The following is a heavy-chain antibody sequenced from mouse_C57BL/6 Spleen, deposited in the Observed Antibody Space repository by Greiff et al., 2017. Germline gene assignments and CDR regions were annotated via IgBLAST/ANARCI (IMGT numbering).Heavy chain of an antibody. D-gene: IGHD2-3*01. CDR2: ISSGSSTI. CDR3: ASLYDGYHYAMDY. CDR1: GFTFSDYG. J-gene: IGHJ4*01. V-gene: IGHV5-17*01. Sequence: EVQLVESGGGLVKPGGSLKLSCAASGFTFSDYGMHWVRQAPEKGLEWVAYISSGSSTIYYADTVKGRFTISRDNAKNTLFLQMTSLRSEDTAMYYCASLYDGYHYAMDYWGQGTSVTVSS.